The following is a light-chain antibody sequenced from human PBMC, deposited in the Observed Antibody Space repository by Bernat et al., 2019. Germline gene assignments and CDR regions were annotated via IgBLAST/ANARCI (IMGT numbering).Light chain of an antibody. J-gene: IGKJ4*01. CDR2: AAS. CDR3: QQTYTFPLT. V-gene: IGKV1-12*01. CDR1: HDIYNY. Sequence: DIQMTQSPSSVSASVGDRVTITCRASHDIYNYLAWYQWKPGKAPHLLIYAASSLQGGVPSRFRGSASGSNYTLTITSLQPEDLATYYCQQTYTFPLTFGGGTKVEIK.